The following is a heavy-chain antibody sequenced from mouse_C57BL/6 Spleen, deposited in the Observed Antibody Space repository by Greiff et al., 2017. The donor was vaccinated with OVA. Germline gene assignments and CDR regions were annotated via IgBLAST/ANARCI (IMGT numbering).Heavy chain of an antibody. V-gene: IGHV10-1*01. CDR1: GFSFNTYA. Sequence: EAGGGLVQPKGSLKLSCAASGFSFNTYAMNWVRQAPGKGLEWVARIRSKSNNYATYYADSVKDRFTISRDDSESMLYLQMNNLKTEDTAMYYCVRDYDYAYYYAMDYWGQGTSVTVSS. J-gene: IGHJ4*01. D-gene: IGHD2-4*01. CDR3: VRDYDYAYYYAMDY. CDR2: IRSKSNNYAT.